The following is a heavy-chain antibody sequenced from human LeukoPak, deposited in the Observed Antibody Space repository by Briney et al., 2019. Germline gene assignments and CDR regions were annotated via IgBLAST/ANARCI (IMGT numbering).Heavy chain of an antibody. J-gene: IGHJ4*02. CDR1: GGSFSGYY. CDR3: ARQGGDYGDYISYYFDY. Sequence: PSETLSLTCAVYGGSFSGYYWSWIRQPPGKGLEWIGEINHSGSTNYNPSLKSRVTISVDTSKNQFTLKLSSVTAADTAVYYCARQGGDYGDYISYYFDYWGQGTLVTVSS. V-gene: IGHV4-34*01. CDR2: INHSGST. D-gene: IGHD4-17*01.